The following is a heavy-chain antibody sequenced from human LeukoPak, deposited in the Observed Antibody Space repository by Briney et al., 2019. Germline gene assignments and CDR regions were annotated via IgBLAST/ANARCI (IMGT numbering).Heavy chain of an antibody. V-gene: IGHV3-53*04. CDR1: GFTVSSNY. J-gene: IGHJ4*02. D-gene: IGHD3-22*01. CDR2: IYSGGST. Sequence: DPGGSLRLSCAASGFTVSSNYMSWVRQAPGKGLEWVSVIYSGGSTYYADSVKGRFTISRHNSKNTLYLQMNSLRAEDTAVYYCARDLYDSSGYGFDYWGQGTLVTVSS. CDR3: ARDLYDSSGYGFDY.